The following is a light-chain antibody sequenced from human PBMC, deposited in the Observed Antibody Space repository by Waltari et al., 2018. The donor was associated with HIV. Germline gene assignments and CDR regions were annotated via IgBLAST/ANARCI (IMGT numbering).Light chain of an antibody. Sequence: DVQMTQSPSTLSASVGDRVTITCRASQNINTWLAWYQQKPGKAPKLLIYKASTLESGVPSRFSGSGSGTEFTLTISSLQTDDFATYYCQQNNNWYTFGQGTKLESK. CDR3: QQNNNWYT. CDR2: KAS. J-gene: IGKJ2*01. CDR1: QNINTW. V-gene: IGKV1-5*03.